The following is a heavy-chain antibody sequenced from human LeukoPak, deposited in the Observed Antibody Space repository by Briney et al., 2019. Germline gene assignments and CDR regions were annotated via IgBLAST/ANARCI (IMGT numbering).Heavy chain of an antibody. J-gene: IGHJ6*02. V-gene: IGHV4-59*01. Sequence: SETLSLTCTVSGGSISPYYWSWIRQPPGKGLEWIGYIYYSGNTNYNPSLKSRVSISVDTSKNQFSLKLNSVTAADTAVYFCARERMAGPDYYYYGMDVWGQGTTVAVSS. CDR2: IYYSGNT. D-gene: IGHD6-19*01. CDR3: ARERMAGPDYYYYGMDV. CDR1: GGSISPYY.